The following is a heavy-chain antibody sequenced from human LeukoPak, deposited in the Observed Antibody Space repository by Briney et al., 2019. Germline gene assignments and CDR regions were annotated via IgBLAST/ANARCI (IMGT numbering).Heavy chain of an antibody. CDR3: ARYNSLLRGVTTSDY. CDR1: GYTFSNYG. V-gene: IGHV1-18*01. D-gene: IGHD3-10*01. Sequence: SVQVSCHASGYTFSNYGITWVRPAPGQGLEWMGTISGHNGDVNYAPKFQGRVTMTTHTSTTTAYMELRSLRFDDTAVYYCARYNSLLRGVTTSDYWGQGTLVTVSS. CDR2: ISGHNGDV. J-gene: IGHJ4*02.